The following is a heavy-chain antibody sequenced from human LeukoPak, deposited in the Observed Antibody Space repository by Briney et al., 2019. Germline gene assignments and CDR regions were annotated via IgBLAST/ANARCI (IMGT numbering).Heavy chain of an antibody. Sequence: ASVNIPCKVSGYTFTDYYIHWVHQPPGKGLEWMGLVDPEDGKTIYAEQFQAKATITADTSTATANMELTSLRSEDTAVYCCATGDYYDSSGYSSALHYWGQGTRVTVSS. CDR3: ATGDYYDSSGYSSALHY. CDR2: VDPEDGKT. J-gene: IGHJ4*02. V-gene: IGHV1-69-2*01. D-gene: IGHD3-22*01. CDR1: GYTFTDYY.